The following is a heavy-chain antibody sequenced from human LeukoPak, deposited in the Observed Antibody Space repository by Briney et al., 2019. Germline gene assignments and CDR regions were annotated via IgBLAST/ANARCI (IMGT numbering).Heavy chain of an antibody. Sequence: GESLKISCKGSGYSFISYWIAWVRQMPGKGLEWMGIIYPGDSNTRYSPSFQGQVTISADKSISTAYLQWSSLKASDTAMYYCARLSYDFWSGYPLDYWGQGTLVTVSS. D-gene: IGHD3-3*01. J-gene: IGHJ4*02. CDR2: IYPGDSNT. CDR3: ARLSYDFWSGYPLDY. V-gene: IGHV5-51*01. CDR1: GYSFISYW.